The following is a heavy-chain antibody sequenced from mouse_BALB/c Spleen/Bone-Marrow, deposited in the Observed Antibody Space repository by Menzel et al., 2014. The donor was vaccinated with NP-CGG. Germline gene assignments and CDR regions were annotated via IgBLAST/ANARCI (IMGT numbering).Heavy chain of an antibody. D-gene: IGHD2-3*01. J-gene: IGHJ4*01. Sequence: QVQLQQSGPELVKPGASVKISCKASGYALSSSWMNWVKQRPGQGLEWIGRIYPGDGDTSYNGKFKGKATLTADKSSSTAYMQLSSLTSVDSAVYFCARSDGYRTMDYWGQGTSVTVSS. CDR2: IYPGDGDT. CDR1: GYALSSSW. CDR3: ARSDGYRTMDY. V-gene: IGHV1-82*01.